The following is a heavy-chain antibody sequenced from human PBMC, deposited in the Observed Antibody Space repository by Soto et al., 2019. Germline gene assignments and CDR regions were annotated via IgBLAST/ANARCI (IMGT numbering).Heavy chain of an antibody. V-gene: IGHV1-69*12. D-gene: IGHD5-18*01. CDR1: GGTFSTYA. CDR3: ASGIQLWLRRINSGYSG. CDR2: IIPMFGTA. Sequence: QVQLVQSGAEVKKPESSVKVSCKAPGGTFSTYAISWVRQAPGQGLEWMGGIIPMFGTANYAQRLQDRVTSTADESTNTVYMELSSLRSEDTAVYFCASGIQLWLRRINSGYSGWGQGTLVTVSS. J-gene: IGHJ1*01.